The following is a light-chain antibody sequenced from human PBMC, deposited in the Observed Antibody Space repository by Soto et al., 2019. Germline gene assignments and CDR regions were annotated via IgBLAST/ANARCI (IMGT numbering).Light chain of an antibody. CDR1: QHVTTTY. Sequence: IVLTQSPATLSLSPGERATLSCTASQHVTTTYIAWYQQKFGQAPRLLIYGASTRATGTPDRFTGGGFGTDFTLSISRVEPEDFAMYFCQQYDRSLTFGGGTKVEMK. J-gene: IGKJ4*01. CDR2: GAS. V-gene: IGKV3-20*01. CDR3: QQYDRSLT.